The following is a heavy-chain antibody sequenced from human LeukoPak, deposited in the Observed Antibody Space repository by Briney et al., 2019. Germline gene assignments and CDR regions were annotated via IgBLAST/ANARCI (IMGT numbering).Heavy chain of an antibody. J-gene: IGHJ3*02. Sequence: GGSLRLSCAASGFTFSSYWMHWVRQAPGKGLVWVSRINPDGSSTNYADSVKGRFTISRDKAENTLHLQMNSLRAEDTAVYYCARGRYYDSTGHGAFDIWGQGTMVTVSS. V-gene: IGHV3-74*01. D-gene: IGHD3-22*01. CDR1: GFTFSSYW. CDR3: ARGRYYDSTGHGAFDI. CDR2: INPDGSST.